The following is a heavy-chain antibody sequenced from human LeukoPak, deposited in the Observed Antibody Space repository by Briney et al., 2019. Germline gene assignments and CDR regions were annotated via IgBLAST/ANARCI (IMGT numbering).Heavy chain of an antibody. CDR3: ARYCDSSGSNPDFDC. Sequence: ASVKVSCKASGGTFSSYAISWVRQAPGQGLEWMGWISTYNGNTNYAQKLQGRVTMTTDTSTSTAYMELRSLRSDDTAVYYCARYCDSSGSNPDFDCWGQGTLVTVSS. D-gene: IGHD3-22*01. CDR1: GGTFSSYA. J-gene: IGHJ4*02. CDR2: ISTYNGNT. V-gene: IGHV1-18*01.